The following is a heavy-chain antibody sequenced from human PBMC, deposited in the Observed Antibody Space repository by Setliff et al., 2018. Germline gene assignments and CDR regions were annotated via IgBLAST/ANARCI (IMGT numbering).Heavy chain of an antibody. V-gene: IGHV4-61*09. CDR3: TRLYYTSRALYFDI. CDR2: IYITGNP. CDR1: GATIRQTSYF. Sequence: SETLSLTCAVSGATIRQTSYFWTWVRQPAGKGLEWIGHIYITGNPNVNPSLKSRVAMSLDNSGNQFSLNLQSVTAADTAVYYCTRLYYTSRALYFDIWGQGHPVTVSS. D-gene: IGHD3-3*01. J-gene: IGHJ4*02.